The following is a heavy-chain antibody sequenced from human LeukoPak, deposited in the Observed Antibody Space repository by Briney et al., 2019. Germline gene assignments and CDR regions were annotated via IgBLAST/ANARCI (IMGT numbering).Heavy chain of an antibody. CDR2: INHSGST. CDR1: GGSFSGYY. V-gene: IGHV4-34*01. Sequence: PSETLSLTCAVYGGSFSGYYWSWIRQPPGKGLEWIGEINHSGSTNYNPSLKSRVTMSVDTSKNQFSLKLSSVTAADTAVYYCARDLPGYSSDYYYYYYMDVWGKGTTVTISS. CDR3: ARDLPGYSSDYYYYYYMDV. D-gene: IGHD6-25*01. J-gene: IGHJ6*03.